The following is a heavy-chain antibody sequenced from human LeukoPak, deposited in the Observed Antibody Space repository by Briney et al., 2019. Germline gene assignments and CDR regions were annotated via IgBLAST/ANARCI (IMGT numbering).Heavy chain of an antibody. J-gene: IGHJ2*01. D-gene: IGHD6-13*01. CDR2: IYHSGST. CDR3: AATEDSSSWYWYFDL. V-gene: IGHV4-59*01. Sequence: SETLSLTCTVPGGSISSYYWTWIRQPPGKGLEWIGYIYHSGSTNYNPSLKSRVTISVDTSKNQFSLKLSSVTAADTAVYYCAATEDSSSWYWYFDLWGRGTLVTVSS. CDR1: GGSISSYY.